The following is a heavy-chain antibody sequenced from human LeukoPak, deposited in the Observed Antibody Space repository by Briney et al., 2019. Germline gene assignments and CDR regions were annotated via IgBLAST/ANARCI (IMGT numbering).Heavy chain of an antibody. Sequence: NPSETLSLTCSVSGGSVSSYYWSWIRQPPGKGLEWIGYIYYSGSTNYNPSLKSRATISVDTSKNHFSLRLSSVTAADTAVYYCARMTPPNDFWSGNQGWFDPWGQGILVTVPS. J-gene: IGHJ5*02. CDR1: GGSVSSYY. V-gene: IGHV4-59*02. CDR2: IYYSGST. D-gene: IGHD3-3*01. CDR3: ARMTPPNDFWSGNQGWFDP.